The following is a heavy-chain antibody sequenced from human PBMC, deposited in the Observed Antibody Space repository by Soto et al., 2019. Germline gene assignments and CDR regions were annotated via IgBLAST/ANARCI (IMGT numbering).Heavy chain of an antibody. D-gene: IGHD5-18*01. CDR3: ASCGYSYGYYYYYGMDV. CDR2: IIPIFGTA. Sequence: SVTVSCKASGGTFSSYAISWVRQAPGQGLEWMGGIIPIFGTANYAQKFQGRVTITADESTSTAYMELSSLRSEDTAVYYCASCGYSYGYYYYYGMDVWGQGTTVTVSS. J-gene: IGHJ6*02. CDR1: GGTFSSYA. V-gene: IGHV1-69*13.